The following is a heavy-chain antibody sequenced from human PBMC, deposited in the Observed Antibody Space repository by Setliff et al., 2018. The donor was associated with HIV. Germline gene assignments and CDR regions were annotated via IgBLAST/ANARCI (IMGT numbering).Heavy chain of an antibody. CDR3: ASFYGDYGY. D-gene: IGHD3-10*01. V-gene: IGHV3-48*02. CDR2: IGSSNHGI. Sequence: GGSLRLSCVASGFTFTSYWMIWVRQAPGKGLEWVAHIGSSNHGIHYTASVQGRFTVSRDNANNLLFLQMNNLRDEDTAVYYCASFYGDYGYWGHGTQVTVSS. J-gene: IGHJ4*01. CDR1: GFTFTSYW.